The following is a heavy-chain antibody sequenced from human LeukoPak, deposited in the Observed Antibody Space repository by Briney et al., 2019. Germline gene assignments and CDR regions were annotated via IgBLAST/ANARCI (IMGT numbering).Heavy chain of an antibody. J-gene: IGHJ6*03. CDR1: GYSFTSYW. D-gene: IGHD5-12*01. Sequence: GESLKISCKGSGYSFTSYWIGWVRQMPGKGLEWMGIIYPGDSDTRYSPSFQGQVTISADKSISTAYLQWSSLKASDTAMYYCARQGGYDPYYYYYYYMDVWGKGTTVTVSS. CDR3: ARQGGYDPYYYYYYYMDV. V-gene: IGHV5-51*01. CDR2: IYPGDSDT.